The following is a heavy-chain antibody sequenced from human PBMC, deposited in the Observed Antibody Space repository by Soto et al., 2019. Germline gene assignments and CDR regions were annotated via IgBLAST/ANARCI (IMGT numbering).Heavy chain of an antibody. D-gene: IGHD3-22*01. J-gene: IGHJ4*02. Sequence: GGSLRLSCAASGFTFDDYGMSWVRQAPGKGLEWVSGINWNGGSTGYADSVKGRFTISRDNSKNTLYLQMNSLRAEDTAVYYCAKDSRSNTIVVVITDFDYWGQGTLVTVSS. CDR3: AKDSRSNTIVVVITDFDY. CDR2: INWNGGST. CDR1: GFTFDDYG. V-gene: IGHV3-20*04.